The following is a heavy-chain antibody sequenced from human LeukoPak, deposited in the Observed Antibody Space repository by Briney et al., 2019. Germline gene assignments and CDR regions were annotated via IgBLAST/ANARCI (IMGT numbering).Heavy chain of an antibody. Sequence: PGGSLRLSCTASGFTSTIYGMTWVRQVPGKGLEWVATISGTGARTYYADSAKGRFTISRDSSKNTVDLQMNSLRAEDTAVYYCARSHSSDHPDLDYWGQGTLVTVSS. CDR3: ARSHSSDHPDLDY. V-gene: IGHV3-23*01. D-gene: IGHD3-22*01. CDR2: ISGTGART. J-gene: IGHJ4*02. CDR1: GFTSTIYG.